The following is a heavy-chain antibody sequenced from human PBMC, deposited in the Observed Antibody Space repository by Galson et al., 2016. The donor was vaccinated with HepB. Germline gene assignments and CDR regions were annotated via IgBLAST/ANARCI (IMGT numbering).Heavy chain of an antibody. V-gene: IGHV3-30-3*01. CDR2: VSHDGTTR. CDR1: GFSFTSYA. CDR3: ARVGAGVQLGNGMDV. J-gene: IGHJ6*02. Sequence: SLRLSCAGSGFSFTSYAVHWVRQAPGKGLESMGIVSHDGTTRYNADSVKGRFTISRDTSKNTLYLQMNSLRAEDTAVYYCARVGAGVQLGNGMDVWGQGTTVTVSS. D-gene: IGHD6-13*01.